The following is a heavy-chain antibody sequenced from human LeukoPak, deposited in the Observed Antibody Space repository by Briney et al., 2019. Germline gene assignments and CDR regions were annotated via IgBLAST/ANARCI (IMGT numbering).Heavy chain of an antibody. CDR1: GFTFNTYA. J-gene: IGHJ4*02. V-gene: IGHV3-23*01. CDR3: AKTTVGDRSGRYPGWPADC. Sequence: GGSLRLSCAASGFTFNTYAMYWVRQAPGKGLEWVSGICGSGGCTYYADSVKGRFTISRDNSKNTVYLQMNSPTADDTAIYYCAKTTVGDRSGRYPGWPADCWGQGTLVTVPS. D-gene: IGHD4-11*01. CDR2: ICGSGGCT.